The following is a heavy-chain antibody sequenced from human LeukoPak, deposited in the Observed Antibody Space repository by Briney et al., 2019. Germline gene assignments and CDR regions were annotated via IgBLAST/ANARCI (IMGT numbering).Heavy chain of an antibody. J-gene: IGHJ4*02. D-gene: IGHD2/OR15-2a*01. CDR1: GGSISNYY. V-gene: IGHV4-4*07. CDR2: IYASGST. Sequence: SETLSLTCSVSGGSISNYYWTWLRQPAGKGLEWIGRIYASGSTNYNPSLKGRVTISMDKPKNHFSLNLKSVTAADTAFYYCARDFYGDDGHHPFDYWGQGIQVTVSS. CDR3: ARDFYGDDGHHPFDY.